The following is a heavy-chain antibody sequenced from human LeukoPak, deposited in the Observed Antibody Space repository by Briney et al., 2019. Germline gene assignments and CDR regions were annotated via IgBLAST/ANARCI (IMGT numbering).Heavy chain of an antibody. V-gene: IGHV4-30-4*01. CDR2: IYYSGST. CDR1: GGSISSVEYY. Sequence: SQTLSLTCTVSGGSISSVEYYWSWIRQPPGKGLEWIGYIYYSGSTSYNPSLRSRVTISVDTSQNQFSLNLSSVTAADTAVYYCARYSRATGKLDYWDQGTLVTVSS. J-gene: IGHJ4*02. D-gene: IGHD5-24*01. CDR3: ARYSRATGKLDY.